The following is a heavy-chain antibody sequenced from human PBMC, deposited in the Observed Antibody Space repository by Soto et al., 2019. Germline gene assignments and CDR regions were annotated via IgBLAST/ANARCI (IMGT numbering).Heavy chain of an antibody. J-gene: IGHJ1*01. CDR2: ISAYNGNT. V-gene: IGHV1-18*01. CDR1: GYTFTSYG. CDR3: ARSPGWRGFIAAAGTSEYFQH. D-gene: IGHD6-13*01. Sequence: QVQLVQSGAEVKQPGASVKVSCKASGYTFTSYGISWVRQAPGQGLEWMGWISAYNGNTNYAQKLQGRVTMTTDTSTSTAYMELRSLRSDDTAVYYCARSPGWRGFIAAAGTSEYFQHWGQGTLVTVSS.